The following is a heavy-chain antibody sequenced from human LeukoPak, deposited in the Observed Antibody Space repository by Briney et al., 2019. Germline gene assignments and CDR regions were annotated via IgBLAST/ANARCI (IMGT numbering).Heavy chain of an antibody. D-gene: IGHD5-24*01. CDR1: GFIFSSYS. CDR2: INCPSGTI. J-gene: IGHJ4*02. CDR3: TTSGRDGSRGYF. Sequence: PGGSLRLSCAASGFIFSSYSMSWVRQAPGKGLEWVSYINCPSGTIYYADSVKGRFSISRDNAKYSVYLQMSSLRAEDTVVYYCTTSGRDGSRGYFWGQGALVTDSS. V-gene: IGHV3-48*04.